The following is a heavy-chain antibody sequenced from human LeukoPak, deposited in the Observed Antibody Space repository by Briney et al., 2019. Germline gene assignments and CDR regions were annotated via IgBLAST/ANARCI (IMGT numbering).Heavy chain of an antibody. Sequence: ASVKVSCKASGYTFTGYYMHWVRQAPGQGLEWMGWINPNSGGTNYAQKFQGRVTMTRDTSISTAYMELSRLRSDDTAVYYCARGEDYIPNPYYYYYMDVWGKGTTVTVSS. D-gene: IGHD4-11*01. CDR2: INPNSGGT. J-gene: IGHJ6*03. CDR3: ARGEDYIPNPYYYYYMDV. CDR1: GYTFTGYY. V-gene: IGHV1-2*02.